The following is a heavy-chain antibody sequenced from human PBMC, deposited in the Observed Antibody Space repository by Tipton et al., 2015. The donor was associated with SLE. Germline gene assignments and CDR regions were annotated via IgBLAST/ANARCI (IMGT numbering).Heavy chain of an antibody. J-gene: IGHJ6*02. CDR2: ISYSGNT. CDR3: ARADYGDYPVAMDV. V-gene: IGHV4-31*03. D-gene: IGHD4-17*01. Sequence: LRLSCTVSGGSISSDGYYWSWIRQHPGKGLEWIGYISYSGNTYYNPSLKSRLTMSVDTSKNQFSLKLSSVTAADTAVYYCARADYGDYPVAMDVWGQGTTVTVSS. CDR1: GGSISSDGYY.